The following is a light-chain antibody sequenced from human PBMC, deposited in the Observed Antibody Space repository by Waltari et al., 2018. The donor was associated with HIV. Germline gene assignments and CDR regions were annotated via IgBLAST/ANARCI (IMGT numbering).Light chain of an antibody. J-gene: IGLJ3*02. CDR2: EVS. CDR3: SSYAGSNNWV. Sequence: QSALTQPPSASGSPGQSVTISCTGTSSDVGGYNYVSWYQQYPGKAPKVMIFEVSNRPPGVPDRFSGSRSGNTASLTVSGLQAEDEADYYCSSYAGSNNWVFGGGTKLTVL. CDR1: SSDVGGYNY. V-gene: IGLV2-8*01.